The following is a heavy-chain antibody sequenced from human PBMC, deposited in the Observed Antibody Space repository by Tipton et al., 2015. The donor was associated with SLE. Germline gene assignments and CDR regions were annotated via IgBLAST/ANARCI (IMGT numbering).Heavy chain of an antibody. Sequence: TLSLTCTVSGGSISSYYWGWIRQPPGKGLEWIGEINHSGSTYYNPSLKSRVTISVDRSKNQFSLKLSSVTAADTAVYYCAREGGSSGFSYYFDYWGQGTLVTVSS. V-gene: IGHV4-34*01. CDR2: INHSGST. CDR1: GGSISSYY. CDR3: AREGGSSGFSYYFDY. J-gene: IGHJ4*02. D-gene: IGHD6-19*01.